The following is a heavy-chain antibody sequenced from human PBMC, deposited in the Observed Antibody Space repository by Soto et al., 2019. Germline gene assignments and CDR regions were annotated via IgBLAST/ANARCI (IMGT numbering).Heavy chain of an antibody. CDR1: GFIFSDYY. V-gene: IGHV3-11*05. Sequence: QVQLVESGGDLVKPGGSLRLSCAAAGFIFSDYYMTWIRQAPGKGLEWVSYISSSRSDTNYADSVKGRFTISRDNAENSLYLQMNSLRAEDTAVYYCARGSPLIAAAGTTDYWGQGTLVTVSS. CDR3: ARGSPLIAAAGTTDY. D-gene: IGHD6-13*01. J-gene: IGHJ4*02. CDR2: ISSSRSDT.